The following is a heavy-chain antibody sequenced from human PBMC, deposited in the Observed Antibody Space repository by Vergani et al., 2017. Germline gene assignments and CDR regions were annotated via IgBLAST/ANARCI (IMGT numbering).Heavy chain of an antibody. CDR1: GFTFNQYG. Sequence: QVSLVESGGGVVQPGRSLRLSCAASGFTFNQYGMHWVRQAPGKGLEWVAVTWYDGNNKQYADSVKGRFTISRDNSKSTMYLQMNSLRDEDTGVYYCARDLRLLYNRFDPWGQRTLVTVSS. D-gene: IGHD1-14*01. V-gene: IGHV3-33*01. J-gene: IGHJ5*02. CDR3: ARDLRLLYNRFDP. CDR2: TWYDGNNK.